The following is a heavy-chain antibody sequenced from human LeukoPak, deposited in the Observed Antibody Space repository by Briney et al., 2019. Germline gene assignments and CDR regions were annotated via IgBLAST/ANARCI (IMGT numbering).Heavy chain of an antibody. J-gene: IGHJ4*01. CDR3: ARAETSGCFYFDF. CDR2: ISGYNGNT. Sequence: ASVKVCPTASGYTFTNYDISWVRQSPGQGLEWMGWISGYNGNTNYAQKLQGRVTMTTDTSTSTAYMELRSLRSDDTAVYYCARAETSGCFYFDFWGQGTLVTVSS. CDR1: GYTFTNYD. D-gene: IGHD6-19*01. V-gene: IGHV1-18*01.